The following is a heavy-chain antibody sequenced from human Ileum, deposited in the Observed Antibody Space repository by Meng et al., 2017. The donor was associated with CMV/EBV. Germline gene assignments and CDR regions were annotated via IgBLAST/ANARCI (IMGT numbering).Heavy chain of an antibody. J-gene: IGHJ4*02. CDR1: GFSFSTYG. Sequence: GASLKISCAASGFSFSTYGMHWVRQAPGKGLEWVAVVWYDGSKQYYGDSVKGRFTISRDNAKNTVNLLMDSLRAEDTAVYYCARQGLYVGNSAFDHWGQGTRVTVSS. CDR2: VWYDGSKQ. D-gene: IGHD4-23*01. V-gene: IGHV3-33*01. CDR3: ARQGLYVGNSAFDH.